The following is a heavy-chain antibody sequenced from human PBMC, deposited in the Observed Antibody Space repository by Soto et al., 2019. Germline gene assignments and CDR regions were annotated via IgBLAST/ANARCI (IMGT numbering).Heavy chain of an antibody. CDR3: ARDGTLYDSSAYYYLY. Sequence: SVKVSCKASGGTFSRYTITWVRQAPGQGLEWMGGITPMLGTPNYAQKFQGRVTITADESTSTAYMELSSLRSEDTAMYYCARDGTLYDSSAYYYLYWGQGTLVTVSS. CDR1: GGTFSRYT. D-gene: IGHD3-22*01. J-gene: IGHJ4*02. CDR2: ITPMLGTP. V-gene: IGHV1-69*13.